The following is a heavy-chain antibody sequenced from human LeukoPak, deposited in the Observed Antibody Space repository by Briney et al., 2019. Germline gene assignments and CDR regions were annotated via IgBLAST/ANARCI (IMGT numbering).Heavy chain of an antibody. D-gene: IGHD4-17*01. V-gene: IGHV3-23*01. J-gene: IGHJ4*02. Sequence: GGSLRLSCAASDFDFSSHAMTWVRQAPGKGLEWVSAIGISGIKTYYGDSVKGRFLISRDNSKNTLYLQMNSLRVEDTAVYFCANEIRPNDYWGQGTLVTVAS. CDR2: IGISGIKT. CDR3: ANEIRPNDY. CDR1: DFDFSSHA.